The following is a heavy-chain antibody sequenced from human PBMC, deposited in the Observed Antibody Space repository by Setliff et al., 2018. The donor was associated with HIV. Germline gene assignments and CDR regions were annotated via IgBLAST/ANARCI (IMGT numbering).Heavy chain of an antibody. Sequence: SETLSLTCTVSGVSFSNINYYWAWIRQPPGMGLEWIANILCSGSTYCNPSLRSRVTISVDTSKNQFSLKLNSVTAADTAVYYCARPQLGWGGGSHFDYWGQGTRVTVSS. CDR2: ILCSGST. D-gene: IGHD1-1*01. CDR1: GVSFSNINYY. CDR3: ARPQLGWGGGSHFDY. J-gene: IGHJ4*02. V-gene: IGHV4-39*01.